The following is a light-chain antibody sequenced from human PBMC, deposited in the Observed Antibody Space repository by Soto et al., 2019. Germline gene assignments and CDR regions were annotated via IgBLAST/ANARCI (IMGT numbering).Light chain of an antibody. CDR1: QRVANGY. Sequence: EVVLTQSPGTLSLSPGESATLSCRASQRVANGYLGWYRQKPGQAPRLLIYAASNRAPGIPDRFSGSGSGTEFTLTINSLQSEDFAVYYCQQYQNLWTFGQGTKVDIK. CDR3: QQYQNLWT. CDR2: AAS. V-gene: IGKV3-20*01. J-gene: IGKJ1*01.